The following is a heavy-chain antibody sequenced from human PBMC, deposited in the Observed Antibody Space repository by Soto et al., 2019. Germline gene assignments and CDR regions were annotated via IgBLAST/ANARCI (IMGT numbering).Heavy chain of an antibody. J-gene: IGHJ6*02. CDR2: IIPIFGTA. Sequence: QVQLVQSGAEVKKPGSSVKVSCKASGGTFSSYAISWVRQAPGQGLEWMGGIIPIFGTANYAEKFQGRVTSTADESTSTAYMVLSRLESEDPAVYYCGRPKSPPMTTVRGNDGMDVWGHGTTDTVSS. V-gene: IGHV1-69*12. CDR1: GGTFSSYA. D-gene: IGHD4-4*01. CDR3: GRPKSPPMTTVRGNDGMDV.